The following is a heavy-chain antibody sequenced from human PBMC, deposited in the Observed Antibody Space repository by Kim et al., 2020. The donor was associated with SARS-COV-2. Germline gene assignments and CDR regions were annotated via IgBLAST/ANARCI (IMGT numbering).Heavy chain of an antibody. D-gene: IGHD7-27*01. CDR1: RFTFSSFG. CDR2: ISYDGNDK. Sequence: GGSLRLSCVASRFTFSSFGMHWVRQSTGRGPEWLTAISYDGNDKYYADSVKGRFTISRDNSKNTLYLQMNSLRTEDTAIYYCAKAPNFQYGMDVWGQGTTVTVSS. CDR3: AKAPNFQYGMDV. V-gene: IGHV3-30*18. J-gene: IGHJ6*02.